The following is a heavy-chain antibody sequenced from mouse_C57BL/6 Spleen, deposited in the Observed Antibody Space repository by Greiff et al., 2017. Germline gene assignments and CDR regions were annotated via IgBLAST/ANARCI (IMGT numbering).Heavy chain of an antibody. Sequence: EVKLVESGPVLVKPGASVKMSCKASGYTFTDYYMNWVKQSHGKSLEWIGVINPYNGGTSYNQKFKGKATLTVDKSSSTAYMELNSLTSEDSAVYYCARGTWYGSSLYAMDYWGQGTSVTVSS. CDR2: INPYNGGT. CDR3: ARGTWYGSSLYAMDY. D-gene: IGHD1-1*01. V-gene: IGHV1-19*01. J-gene: IGHJ4*01. CDR1: GYTFTDYY.